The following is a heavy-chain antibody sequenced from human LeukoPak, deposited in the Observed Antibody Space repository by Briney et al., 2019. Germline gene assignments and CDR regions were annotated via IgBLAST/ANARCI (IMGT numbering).Heavy chain of an antibody. J-gene: IGHJ3*02. CDR1: GGSISSYY. Sequence: PSETLSLTCTVSGGSISSYYWSWIRQPPGKGLEWIGYIYTSGSNNYNPSLKSRVTISVDTSKNQFSLKLSSVTAADTAVCYCAGRIVVVPAAIGDAFDIWGQGTMVTVSS. CDR2: IYTSGSN. CDR3: AGRIVVVPAAIGDAFDI. D-gene: IGHD2-2*01. V-gene: IGHV4-4*09.